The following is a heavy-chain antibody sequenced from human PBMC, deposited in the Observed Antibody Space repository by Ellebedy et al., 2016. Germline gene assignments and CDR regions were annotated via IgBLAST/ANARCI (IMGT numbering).Heavy chain of an antibody. V-gene: IGHV1-2*02. CDR1: GYMFNGYF. CDR3: ARDMGDWEQQLFYFEY. J-gene: IGHJ4*02. Sequence: ASVKVSCXASGYMFNGYFIHWVRQAPGQGLEWMGWINPNTGGTNYAEKFQGRVTMTSDTSSSTAYMELSRLRSDDTAVYFCARDMGDWEQQLFYFEYWGQGTLVTGSS. CDR2: INPNTGGT. D-gene: IGHD3-16*01.